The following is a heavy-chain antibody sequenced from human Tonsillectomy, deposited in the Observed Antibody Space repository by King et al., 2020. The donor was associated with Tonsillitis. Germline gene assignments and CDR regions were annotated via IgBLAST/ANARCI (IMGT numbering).Heavy chain of an antibody. CDR2: IYWIDDN. D-gene: IGHD3-22*01. V-gene: IGHV2-5*01. Sequence: ITLKESGTTLVTPTQTLTLTCTFSGFSFSITGVGVAWIRQPPGEALEGLALIYWIDDNSYSPLRKSRLSITKDTSKNQVVLTMTNMDPVDTATYYCAHTSYYDSDSFDIWGQGTMVTVSS. CDR1: GFSFSITGVG. CDR3: AHTSYYDSDSFDI. J-gene: IGHJ3*02.